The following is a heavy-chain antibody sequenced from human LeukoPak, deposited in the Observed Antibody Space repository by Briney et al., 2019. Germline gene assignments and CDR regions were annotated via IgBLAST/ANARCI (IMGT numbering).Heavy chain of an antibody. J-gene: IGHJ4*02. CDR1: GFTFSSYA. CDR2: ISGSGGST. CDR3: AELDIVVVPAAMGN. Sequence: GGSLRLSCAASGFTFSSYAMSWVRQAPGKGLEWVSAISGSGGSTYYADSVKGRFTISRDNSKNTLYLQMNSLRAEDTAVYYCAELDIVVVPAAMGNWGQGTLVTVSS. V-gene: IGHV3-23*01. D-gene: IGHD2-2*03.